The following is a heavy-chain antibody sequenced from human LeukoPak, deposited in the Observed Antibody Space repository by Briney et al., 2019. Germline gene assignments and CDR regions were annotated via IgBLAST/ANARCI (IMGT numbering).Heavy chain of an antibody. CDR2: IYTDGST. Sequence: GGSLRLSCVASGFTVSSHYMSWVRQAPGKGLEWVSAIYTDGSTYYAGSVNGRFTISRDNSENTLYLQMNSLRVEDTAVYYCARDRPAGGVGDFDHWGQGTLVTASS. CDR1: GFTVSSHY. D-gene: IGHD3-16*01. V-gene: IGHV3-66*01. J-gene: IGHJ4*02. CDR3: ARDRPAGGVGDFDH.